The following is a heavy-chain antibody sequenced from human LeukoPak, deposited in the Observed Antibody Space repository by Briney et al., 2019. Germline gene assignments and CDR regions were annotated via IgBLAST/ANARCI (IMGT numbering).Heavy chain of an antibody. CDR1: GGSISSYY. J-gene: IGHJ3*02. V-gene: IGHV4-59*01. D-gene: IGHD3-16*01. Sequence: PSETLSLTCTVSGGSISSYYWSWIRQPPGKGLEWIGYIYYSGSTNYNPSPKSRVTISVDPSKNQFSLKLSSVTAADTAVYYCARESFYAFDIWGQGTMVTVSS. CDR3: ARESFYAFDI. CDR2: IYYSGST.